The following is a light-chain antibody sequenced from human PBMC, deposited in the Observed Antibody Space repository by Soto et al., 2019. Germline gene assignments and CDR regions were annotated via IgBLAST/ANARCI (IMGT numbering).Light chain of an antibody. Sequence: QSALTQPASVSGSPGQSITISCTGTSSDVGGYNYVSWYQQHPGRAPKLMIYDVSIRPSGVSNRFSGSKSGNTASLTISGLQAEDEADYYCSSYTSSSTDVFGTGNKVTVL. CDR2: DVS. CDR1: SSDVGGYNY. J-gene: IGLJ1*01. CDR3: SSYTSSSTDV. V-gene: IGLV2-14*01.